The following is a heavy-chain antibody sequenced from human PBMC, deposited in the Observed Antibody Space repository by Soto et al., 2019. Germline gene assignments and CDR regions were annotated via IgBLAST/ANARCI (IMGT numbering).Heavy chain of an antibody. CDR2: ISSSGSTI. CDR1: GFTFSDYY. D-gene: IGHD3-16*02. J-gene: IGHJ4*02. CDR3: ASGPYDYVWGSDPPHFDY. Sequence: PGWSLRLSCAASGFTFSDYYMSWIRQAPGKGLEWVSYISSSGSTIYYADSVKGRFTISRDNAKNSLYLQMNSLRAEDTAVYYCASGPYDYVWGSDPPHFDYWGQGTLVTVSS. V-gene: IGHV3-11*01.